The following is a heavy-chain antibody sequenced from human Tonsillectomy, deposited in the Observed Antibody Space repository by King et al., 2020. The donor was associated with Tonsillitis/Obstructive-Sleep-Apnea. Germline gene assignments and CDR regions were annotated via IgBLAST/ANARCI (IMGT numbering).Heavy chain of an antibody. V-gene: IGHV3-23*04. CDR1: GYTFSADA. Sequence: VQLVESGGGLVQPGGSLRLSCAASGYTFSADAMTLVSQAPGQGLVWVSIISGGGGRTFYSDSVMVRFTISRDNSKNTLFLQMNTLRPEDTALYYCARLGISAAGTNYFDYWGQGTLVTVSS. J-gene: IGHJ4*02. CDR3: ARLGISAAGTNYFDY. D-gene: IGHD6-13*01. CDR2: ISGGGGRT.